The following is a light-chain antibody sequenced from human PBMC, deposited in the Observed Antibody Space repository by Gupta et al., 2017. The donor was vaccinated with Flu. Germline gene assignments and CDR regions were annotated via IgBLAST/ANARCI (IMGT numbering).Light chain of an antibody. Sequence: QSVLTQPPSASGTPGRTVTISCSGTSFNIGSNIVHWFQQFPGTAPRLLIYRNDQRPSGVPDRFSGYKSRTSASLAITGLQSEDEGDYYCTTWDDSLSAWVFGGGTKLTVL. CDR1: SFNIGSNI. CDR3: TTWDDSLSAWV. V-gene: IGLV1-44*01. CDR2: RND. J-gene: IGLJ3*02.